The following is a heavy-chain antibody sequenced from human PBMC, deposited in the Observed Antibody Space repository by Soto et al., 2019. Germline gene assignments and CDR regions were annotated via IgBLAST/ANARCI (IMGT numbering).Heavy chain of an antibody. J-gene: IGHJ6*02. CDR2: IYWDDDK. D-gene: IGHD3-3*01. CDR1: GFSLTTVGVG. CDR3: AHRRAFIGVVYGMDV. Sequence: QITLKESGPTLVKPTQTLTLTCAFSGFSLTTVGVGVGWIRQPPGKALEWLALIYWDDDKRYSPSLKTRLSITKDTSKNQVVLMMTNMDPVDTGTYYCAHRRAFIGVVYGMDVWGLGTTVTVSS. V-gene: IGHV2-5*02.